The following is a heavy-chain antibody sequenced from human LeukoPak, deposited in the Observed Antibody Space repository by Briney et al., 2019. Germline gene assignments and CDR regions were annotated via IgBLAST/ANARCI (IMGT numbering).Heavy chain of an antibody. CDR3: ARTTKGSGSYYISGFDY. V-gene: IGHV4-59*01. CDR2: IHYSGST. J-gene: IGHJ4*02. D-gene: IGHD3-10*01. Sequence: SETLSLTCTVSGGSISSYYWSWIRQPPGKGLEWIGYIHYSGSTNYNPSLKSRVTISVDTSKNQFSLKLSSVTAADTAVYYCARTTKGSGSYYISGFDYWGQGTLVTVSS. CDR1: GGSISSYY.